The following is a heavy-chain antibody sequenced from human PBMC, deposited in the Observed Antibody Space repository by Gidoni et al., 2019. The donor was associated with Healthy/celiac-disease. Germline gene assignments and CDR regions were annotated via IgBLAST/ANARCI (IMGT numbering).Heavy chain of an antibody. CDR3: ARARKIEFGRLLNDAFDI. CDR2: ISSSSSYI. J-gene: IGHJ3*02. Sequence: EVQLVESGGGLVKPGGSLRLSCAASGFPFSSYSMNCVRQAPGTGLEWVSSISSSSSYIYYADSVKGRFTISRDNAKNSLYLQMNSLRAEDTAVYYCARARKIEFGRLLNDAFDIWGQGTMVTVSS. CDR1: GFPFSSYS. V-gene: IGHV3-21*01. D-gene: IGHD2-21*02.